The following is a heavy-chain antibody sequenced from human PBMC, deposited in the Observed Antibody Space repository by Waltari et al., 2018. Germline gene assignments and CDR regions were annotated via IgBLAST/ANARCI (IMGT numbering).Heavy chain of an antibody. CDR2: MSYDGSNQ. Sequence: QVQLVESGGGVVQPGRSLGLSCAASGFTFRRYAMHWVRQAPGKGLGWVAVMSYDGSNQYYGDSVMGRFTISRDNSKNTLYLKINSLRAEDTAVYYCAKSGISVGYFDYWGRGTLVTVSS. CDR3: AKSGISVGYFDY. V-gene: IGHV3-30*18. D-gene: IGHD6-19*01. CDR1: GFTFRRYA. J-gene: IGHJ4*02.